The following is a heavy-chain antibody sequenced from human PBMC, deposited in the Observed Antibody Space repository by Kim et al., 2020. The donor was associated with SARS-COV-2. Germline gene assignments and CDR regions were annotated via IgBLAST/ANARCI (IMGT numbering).Heavy chain of an antibody. CDR2: ISASNGDT. V-gene: IGHV1-18*04. CDR1: GYAFTSYG. D-gene: IGHD1-26*01. CDR3: ARGLSGSFSADH. J-gene: IGHJ4*02. Sequence: ASVKVSCKAYGYAFTSYGFNWVRQAPGQGLEWMGWISASNGDTNYAEKFQGRVTMTTDTSTSTAYMELRSLRSDDTAFYYCARGLSGSFSADHWGQGTLVTVSS.